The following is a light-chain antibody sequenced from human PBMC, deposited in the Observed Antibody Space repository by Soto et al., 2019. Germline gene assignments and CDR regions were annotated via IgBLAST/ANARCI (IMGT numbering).Light chain of an antibody. CDR1: GSDVGAYNY. CDR3: SSYAGSNNYVV. Sequence: QSALTQPPSASGSPGQSVAISCTGTGSDVGAYNYVSWYQQHPGRAPKLMIYEASKRPSGVPDRFSGSKSGNTASLTVSGLQAEDEADYYCSSYAGSNNYVVFGGGTKVTVL. CDR2: EAS. J-gene: IGLJ2*01. V-gene: IGLV2-8*01.